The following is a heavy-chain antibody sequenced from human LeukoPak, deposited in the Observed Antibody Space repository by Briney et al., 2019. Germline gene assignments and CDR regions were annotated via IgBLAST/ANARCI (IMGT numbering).Heavy chain of an antibody. V-gene: IGHV3-23*01. CDR3: AKEGVWGITMVRGVTGNGMDV. CDR1: GGTFSSYA. Sequence: ASVKVSCKASGGTFSSYAMSWVRQAPGKGLEWVSTISGSGGSTYYADSVKGRFTISRDNSKNTLYLQMNSLRAEDTAVYYCAKEGVWGITMVRGVTGNGMDVWGQGTTVTVSS. CDR2: ISGSGGST. J-gene: IGHJ6*02. D-gene: IGHD3-10*01.